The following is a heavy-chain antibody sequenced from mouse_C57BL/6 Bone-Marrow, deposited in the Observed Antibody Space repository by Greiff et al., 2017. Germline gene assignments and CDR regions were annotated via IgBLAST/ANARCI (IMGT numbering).Heavy chain of an antibody. Sequence: VQLQQPGAELVKPGASVKMSCKASGYTFTSYWITWVKQRPGQGLEWIGDIYPGSGSTTYNEKFKSKATLTVDTSSSTAYMQLSSLTSEDSAVYYCARAYDYDVEGFAYWGQGTLVTVSA. V-gene: IGHV1-55*01. CDR3: ARAYDYDVEGFAY. CDR1: GYTFTSYW. D-gene: IGHD2-4*01. CDR2: IYPGSGST. J-gene: IGHJ3*01.